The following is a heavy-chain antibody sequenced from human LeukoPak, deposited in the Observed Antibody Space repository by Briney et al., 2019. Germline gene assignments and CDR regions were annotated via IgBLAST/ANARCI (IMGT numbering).Heavy chain of an antibody. V-gene: IGHV4-59*01. CDR1: GGSISSYY. CDR2: IYYSGST. Sequence: SETLSLTCTVSGGSISSYYRSWIRQPPGKGLEWIGYIYYSGSTNYNPSLKSRVTISVDTSKNQFSLKLSSVTAADTAVYYCARGDYDILTGYYQFDYWGQGTLVTVSS. J-gene: IGHJ4*02. D-gene: IGHD3-9*01. CDR3: ARGDYDILTGYYQFDY.